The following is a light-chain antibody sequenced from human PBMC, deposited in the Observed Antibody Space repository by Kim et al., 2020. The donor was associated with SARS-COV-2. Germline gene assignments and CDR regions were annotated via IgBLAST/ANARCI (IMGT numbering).Light chain of an antibody. V-gene: IGLV3-21*04. Sequence: PGKTNRITCGGNNIGSKSVNWYQQKPGQAPVLVIYYDSDRPSGIPERFSGSNSGNTATLTISRVEAGDEADYYCQVWDSSSDHPVFGGGTQLTVL. CDR2: YDS. CDR3: QVWDSSSDHPV. CDR1: NIGSKS. J-gene: IGLJ3*02.